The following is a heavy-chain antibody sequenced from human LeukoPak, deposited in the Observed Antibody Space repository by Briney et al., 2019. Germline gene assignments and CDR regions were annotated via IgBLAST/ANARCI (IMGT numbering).Heavy chain of an antibody. Sequence: PVGSLRLSCAASGFTFSDYYMSWIRQAPGKGLEWVSYISSSGSTIYYADSVKGRFTISRDNAKNSLYLQMNSLRAEDTAVYYCARVAYCGADCYAYYFDYWGQRPVVTVSS. J-gene: IGHJ4*02. D-gene: IGHD2-21*02. CDR3: ARVAYCGADCYAYYFDY. CDR1: GFTFSDYY. V-gene: IGHV3-11*01. CDR2: ISSSGSTI.